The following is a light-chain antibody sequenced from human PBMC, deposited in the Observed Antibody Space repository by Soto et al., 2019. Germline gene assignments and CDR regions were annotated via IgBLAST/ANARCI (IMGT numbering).Light chain of an antibody. V-gene: IGLV2-14*03. Sequence: QSALTQPASVSGSPGQSITMSCTGTSSDVGGYNYVSWYQQHPGKAPKLMIFDVSNRPSGVSNRFSGSKSGNTASLAISGLQAEDEADYYCSSYTSSSTYVFGTGTRSPS. CDR2: DVS. J-gene: IGLJ1*01. CDR1: SSDVGGYNY. CDR3: SSYTSSSTYV.